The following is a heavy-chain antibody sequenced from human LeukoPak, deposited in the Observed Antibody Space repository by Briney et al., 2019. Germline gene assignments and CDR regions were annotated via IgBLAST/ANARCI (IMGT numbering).Heavy chain of an antibody. D-gene: IGHD1-14*01. V-gene: IGHV1-2*02. CDR2: INPNSGGT. CDR3: ARLNLRTFMDV. Sequence: VKVSCKASGYSFTDYYMYWVRQAPGQGLEWMGWINPNSGGTNYTQNFQGRVTLTRDTSISTAYMELSRLRSDDTAVYYCARLNLRTFMDVWGKGTTITVSS. CDR1: GYSFTDYY. J-gene: IGHJ6*03.